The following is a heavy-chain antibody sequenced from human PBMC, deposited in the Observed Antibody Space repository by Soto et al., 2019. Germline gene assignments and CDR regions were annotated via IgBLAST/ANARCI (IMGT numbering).Heavy chain of an antibody. Sequence: SETLSLTCAVSGGSISSSNWWSWVRQPPGKGLDWIGEIYHSGSTNYNPSLKSRVTISVGKSKNQFSLKLSSVTAADTAVYYCARVNYYGSGSRRARFDYWGQGTLVTVSS. CDR1: GGSISSSNW. CDR3: ARVNYYGSGSRRARFDY. J-gene: IGHJ4*02. V-gene: IGHV4-4*02. D-gene: IGHD3-10*01. CDR2: IYHSGST.